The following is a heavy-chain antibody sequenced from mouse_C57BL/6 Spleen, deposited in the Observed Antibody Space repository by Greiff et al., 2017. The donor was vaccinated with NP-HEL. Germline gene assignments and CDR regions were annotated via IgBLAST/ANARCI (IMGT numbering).Heavy chain of an antibody. CDR2: IYPGNSDT. J-gene: IGHJ1*03. V-gene: IGHV1-5*01. D-gene: IGHD1-1*01. CDR1: GYTFTSYW. Sequence: EVQLQQSGTVLARPGASVKMSCKTSGYTFTSYWMHWVKQRPGQGLEWIGAIYPGNSDTSSNQKFKGKAKLTAVTSASTAYMELSSLTNEDSAVYYCRRSPFITTVVATVPYWYFDVWGTGTTVTVSS. CDR3: RRSPFITTVVATVPYWYFDV.